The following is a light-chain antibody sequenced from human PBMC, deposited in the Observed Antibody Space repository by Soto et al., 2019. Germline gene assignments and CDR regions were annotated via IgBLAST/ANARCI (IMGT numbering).Light chain of an antibody. CDR2: DVS. V-gene: IGLV2-11*01. J-gene: IGLJ2*01. CDR3: CAYAGSYTVL. CDR1: SSDVGGYKY. Sequence: QSALTQPRSVSGSPGQSVTISCTGTSSDVGGYKYVSWYQQHPGKVPKLMMFDVSERPSGVPDRFSGSKSGNTASLSISGLQAEDEADYYCCAYAGSYTVLFGGGTKATVL.